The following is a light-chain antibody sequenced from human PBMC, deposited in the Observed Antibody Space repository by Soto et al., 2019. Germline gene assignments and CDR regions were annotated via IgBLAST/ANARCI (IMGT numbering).Light chain of an antibody. V-gene: IGKV3-11*01. CDR2: DTF. Sequence: VLTQSPATLSFSPGERATLSCRASQNIAIYLAWYQQKSGQSPRLLIYDTFNRAPGIPDRFSGSGSGTDFTLTISSLEPEDFAVYYCQQHATWPWTFGQGTTVEIK. J-gene: IGKJ1*01. CDR1: QNIAIY. CDR3: QQHATWPWT.